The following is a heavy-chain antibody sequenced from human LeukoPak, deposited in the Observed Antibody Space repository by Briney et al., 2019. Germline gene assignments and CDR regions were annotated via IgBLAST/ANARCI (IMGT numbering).Heavy chain of an antibody. V-gene: IGHV4-4*07. D-gene: IGHD6-19*01. J-gene: IGHJ4*02. CDR3: ARDGGYTSHDY. CDR2: IHTSGST. Sequence: SETLSLTCTVSGGSIIGYYWSWMRQPAGKGLEWIGRIHTSGSTNYNASIKSRVTMSVDTSKNQFSLKLTSVTAADTAVYYCARDGGYTSHDYWGQGTLVTVSS. CDR1: GGSIIGYY.